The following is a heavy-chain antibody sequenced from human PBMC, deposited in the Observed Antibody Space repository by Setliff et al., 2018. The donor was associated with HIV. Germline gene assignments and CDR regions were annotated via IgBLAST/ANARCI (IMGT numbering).Heavy chain of an antibody. J-gene: IGHJ3*02. CDR3: ARATRRNDAFDI. CDR1: GGAISSNKW. Sequence: SETLSLTCTVSGGAISSNKWWSWVRQSPGKGLEGIGDISHSGTANYNASLKRRVTMSIDKSTDQFSLTMRSVTAADAAVYYCARATRRNDAFDIWGQGTMVTVSS. V-gene: IGHV4-4*02. D-gene: IGHD1-1*01. CDR2: ISHSGTA.